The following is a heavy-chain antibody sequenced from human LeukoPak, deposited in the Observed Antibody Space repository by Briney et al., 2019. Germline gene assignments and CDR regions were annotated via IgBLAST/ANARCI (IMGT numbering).Heavy chain of an antibody. V-gene: IGHV4-59*01. CDR2: IYYSGST. CDR1: GSSISSYY. J-gene: IGHJ5*02. Sequence: SETLSLTCTVSGSSISSYYWSWIRQPPGKGLEWIGYIYYSGSTNFNPSLKSRVTISVDTSKNQFSLKLSSVTAADTAVYYCASVSGADSSGYYDWFDPWGQGTLVTVSS. D-gene: IGHD3-22*01. CDR3: ASVSGADSSGYYDWFDP.